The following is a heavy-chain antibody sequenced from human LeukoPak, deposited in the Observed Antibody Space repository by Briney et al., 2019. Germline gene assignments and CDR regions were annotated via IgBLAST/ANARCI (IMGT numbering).Heavy chain of an antibody. Sequence: GGSLRLSCAASGFTFSDYYMSWIRQAPGKGLEWVSYISSSGTTIYYADSVKGRFTISRDNSKNTLYLQMNSLRAEDTAVYYCARGHRYSYGLIFGGNWFDPWGQGTLVTVSS. CDR1: GFTFSDYY. CDR3: ARGHRYSYGLIFGGNWFDP. J-gene: IGHJ5*02. CDR2: ISSSGTTI. V-gene: IGHV3-11*04. D-gene: IGHD5-18*01.